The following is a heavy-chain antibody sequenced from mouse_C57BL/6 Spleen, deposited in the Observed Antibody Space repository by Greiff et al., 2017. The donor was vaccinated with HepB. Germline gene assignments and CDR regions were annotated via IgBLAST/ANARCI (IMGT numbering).Heavy chain of an antibody. D-gene: IGHD1-1*01. Sequence: VQLQQPGAELVRPGSSVKLSCKASGYTFTSYWMHWVKQRPIQGLEWIGNIDPSDSETHYNQKFKDKATLTVDKSSSTAYMQLSSLTSEDSAVYYCARDYYGSSHFAYWGQGTLVTVSA. V-gene: IGHV1-52*01. CDR3: ARDYYGSSHFAY. CDR2: IDPSDSET. CDR1: GYTFTSYW. J-gene: IGHJ3*01.